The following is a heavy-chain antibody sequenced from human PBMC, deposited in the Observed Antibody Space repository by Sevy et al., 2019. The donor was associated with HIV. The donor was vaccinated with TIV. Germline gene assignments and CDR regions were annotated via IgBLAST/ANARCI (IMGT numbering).Heavy chain of an antibody. D-gene: IGHD6-13*01. CDR2: ISSSGRII. CDR3: ARDGYSSSSFDY. J-gene: IGHJ4*02. CDR1: GFTFSDYY. Sequence: GGSLRLSCAASGFTFSDYYMSWIRQAPGKGLEWVSYISSSGRIIYYAESVKGRFTISRDNAKNSLYLQMNSLRAEDTAVYYCARDGYSSSSFDYWGQGILVTVSS. V-gene: IGHV3-11*04.